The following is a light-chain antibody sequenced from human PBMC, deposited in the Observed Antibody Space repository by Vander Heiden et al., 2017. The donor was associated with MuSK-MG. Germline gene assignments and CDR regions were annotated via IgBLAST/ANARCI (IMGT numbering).Light chain of an antibody. J-gene: IGLJ1*01. CDR1: ALPKEI. CDR3: QSADSSGPL. CDR2: KDS. V-gene: IGLV3-25*03. Sequence: SYELTQPPSVSVSPGQTARITCPGDALPKEIAYWYQQTPAPAPVLLIYKDSESPAEIPERFSGSSSGTTVTFTISGVQAEDEADYYCQSADSSGPLFGAGTKVTVL.